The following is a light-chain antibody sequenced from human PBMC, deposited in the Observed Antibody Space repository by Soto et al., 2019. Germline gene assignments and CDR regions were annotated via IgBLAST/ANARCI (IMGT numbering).Light chain of an antibody. V-gene: IGLV4-60*03. Sequence: QPVLTQSSSASASLGSSVKLTCTLSSGHSNYIIAWHQHQPGKAPRYLMQVEGGGSYNKGSGVPDRFSGSYSGADRYLIISNLQSEDEADYYCETWDSHTRVFGGGTKLTVL. J-gene: IGLJ3*02. CDR2: VEGGGSY. CDR1: SGHSNYI. CDR3: ETWDSHTRV.